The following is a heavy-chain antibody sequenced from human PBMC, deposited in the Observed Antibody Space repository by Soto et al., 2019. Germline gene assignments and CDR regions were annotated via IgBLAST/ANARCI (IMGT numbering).Heavy chain of an antibody. CDR3: ARGIAARPAPYYYSYYMDV. V-gene: IGHV4-4*02. Sequence: QVQLQESGPGLVKPSGTLSLTCAVSSGSISSSNWWSWVRQPPGKGLEWIGEIYHSGSTNYNPSPKSRVTTSVDKSKNPFSLKLSSVTAADTAVYYCARGIAARPAPYYYSYYMDVWGKGTTVTVSS. D-gene: IGHD6-6*01. J-gene: IGHJ6*03. CDR2: IYHSGST. CDR1: SGSISSSNW.